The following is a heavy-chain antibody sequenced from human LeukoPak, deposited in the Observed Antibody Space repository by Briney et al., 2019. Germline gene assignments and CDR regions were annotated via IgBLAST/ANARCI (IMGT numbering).Heavy chain of an antibody. CDR3: ARVGRSRGSLPNSYYYMDV. J-gene: IGHJ6*03. Sequence: VASVKVSCKASGDIFNNYSISWVRQAPGQGLEWMGGIIPMLGSANYAQKFQGRVTITTGQSTSTAYMELSSLSSEDTAVYYCARVGRSRGSLPNSYYYMDVWGKGTTVTVSS. D-gene: IGHD1-26*01. CDR2: IIPMLGSA. CDR1: GDIFNNYS. V-gene: IGHV1-69*05.